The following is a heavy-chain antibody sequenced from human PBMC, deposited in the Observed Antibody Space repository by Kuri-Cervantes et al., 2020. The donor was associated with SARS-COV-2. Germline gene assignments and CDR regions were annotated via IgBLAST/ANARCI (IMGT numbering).Heavy chain of an antibody. D-gene: IGHD3-16*01. CDR2: ISESGDIT. CDR3: AKGGVLGQTLHF. CDR1: GFTFGDHA. J-gene: IGHJ4*02. V-gene: IGHV3-23*01. Sequence: GESLKISCSASGFTFGDHAMSWFRQAPGKGLEWVSGISESGDITDYADSVKGRFTISGDSSKNTLYLQMDSLKVEDTAAYYCAKGGVLGQTLHFWGQGTLVTVSS.